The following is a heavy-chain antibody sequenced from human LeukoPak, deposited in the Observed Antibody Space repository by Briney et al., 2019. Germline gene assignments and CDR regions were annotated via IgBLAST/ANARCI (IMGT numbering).Heavy chain of an antibody. D-gene: IGHD2-2*01. J-gene: IGHJ4*02. CDR2: ISSSSSYI. CDR3: AIGSCSSTSCYEAY. CDR1: GFTFSSYS. Sequence: GGSLRLSCAASGFTFSSYSMNWVRQAPGKGLEWVSSISSSSSYIYYADSVKGRSTISRDNAKNSLYLQMNSLRAEDTAVYYCAIGSCSSTSCYEAYWGQGTLVTVSS. V-gene: IGHV3-21*01.